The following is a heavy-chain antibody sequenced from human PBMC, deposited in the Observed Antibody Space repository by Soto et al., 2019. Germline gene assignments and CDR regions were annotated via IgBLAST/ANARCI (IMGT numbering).Heavy chain of an antibody. V-gene: IGHV3-11*01. D-gene: IGHD3-22*01. CDR1: GFTFSDYY. CDR2: ISSSGSTI. J-gene: IGHJ3*02. CDR3: ARVAAHYYDSSGYYPDAFDI. Sequence: GSLRLSCAASGFTFSDYYMSWIRQAPGKGLEWVSYISSSGSTIYYADSVKGRFTISRDNAKNSLYLQMNSLRAEDTAVYYCARVAAHYYDSSGYYPDAFDIWGQGTMVTVSS.